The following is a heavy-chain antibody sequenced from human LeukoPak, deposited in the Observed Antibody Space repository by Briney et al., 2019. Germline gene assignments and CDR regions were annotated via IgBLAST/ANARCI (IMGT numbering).Heavy chain of an antibody. CDR3: ARVRYYGSGSYYDYYYYYMDV. J-gene: IGHJ6*03. CDR1: GYTFTGYY. V-gene: IGHV1-2*06. Sequence: ASVKVSCKASGYTFTGYYMHWVRQAPGQGLEWMGRINPNSGGTNYAQKFQGRVTMTRDTSISTAYMELSRLRSDGTAVYCCARVRYYGSGSYYDYYYYYMDVWGKGTTVTVSS. D-gene: IGHD3-10*01. CDR2: INPNSGGT.